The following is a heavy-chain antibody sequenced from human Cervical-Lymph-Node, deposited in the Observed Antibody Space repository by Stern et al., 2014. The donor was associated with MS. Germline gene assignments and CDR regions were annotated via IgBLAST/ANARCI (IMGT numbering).Heavy chain of an antibody. J-gene: IGHJ4*02. D-gene: IGHD4-23*01. CDR1: GFTFRNSG. CDR3: AKAPVVYSAPLDY. Sequence: VQLVESGGGVVQPGRSLRLSCAASGFTFRNSGMHWVRQAPGRGLEWGALISYDGSSRIYADSVKGRFTISRDTSKNTLYLQMNSLRADDTAVYYCAKAPVVYSAPLDYWGQGTLVTVSS. CDR2: ISYDGSSR. V-gene: IGHV3-30*18.